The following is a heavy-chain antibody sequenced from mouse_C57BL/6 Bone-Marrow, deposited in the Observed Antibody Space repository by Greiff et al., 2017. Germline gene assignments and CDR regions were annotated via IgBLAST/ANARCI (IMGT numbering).Heavy chain of an antibody. CDR3: ARPYDRNYWYLDV. D-gene: IGHD2-14*01. CDR2: IYPGSGST. J-gene: IGHJ1*03. CDR1: GYTFTSYW. Sequence: QVHVKQPGAELVKPGASVKMSCKASGYTFTSYWITWVKQRPGQGLEWIGDIYPGSGSTNYNEKFKSKATRTVDTSSSTAYMQLSSLTSEDSAVYYCARPYDRNYWYLDVWGTGTTVTVSS. V-gene: IGHV1-55*01.